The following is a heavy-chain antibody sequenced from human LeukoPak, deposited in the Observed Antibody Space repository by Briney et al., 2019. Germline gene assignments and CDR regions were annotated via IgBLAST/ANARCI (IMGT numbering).Heavy chain of an antibody. CDR3: TRDALYGDPSYYYMDV. Sequence: GGSLRLSCAASGFTFNGFWMSWVRQAPGKGPEGVANIKQDGSDIYYLGSVRGRFTISRDNAMNSLYLQMNSLRAEDTAVYYCTRDALYGDPSYYYMDVWGKGTTVTVSS. V-gene: IGHV3-7*01. CDR1: GFTFNGFW. J-gene: IGHJ6*03. D-gene: IGHD4-17*01. CDR2: IKQDGSDI.